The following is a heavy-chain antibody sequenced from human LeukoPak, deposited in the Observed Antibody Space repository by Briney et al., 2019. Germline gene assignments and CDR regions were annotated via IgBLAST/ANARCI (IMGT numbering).Heavy chain of an antibody. Sequence: GGSLRLSCAASGFTFRSYGMHWVRQAPGKGLEWVAIVWYDGNNKYYADSVKGRFTVSRDNSKDTVSLQLNSLRAEDTAVYYCARGSEAASGAFDYWGQGALVSVPS. CDR2: VWYDGNNK. D-gene: IGHD6-13*01. J-gene: IGHJ4*02. CDR1: GFTFRSYG. V-gene: IGHV3-33*01. CDR3: ARGSEAASGAFDY.